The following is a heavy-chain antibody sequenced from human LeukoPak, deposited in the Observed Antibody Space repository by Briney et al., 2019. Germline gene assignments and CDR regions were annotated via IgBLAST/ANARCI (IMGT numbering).Heavy chain of an antibody. J-gene: IGHJ5*02. V-gene: IGHV4-30-2*01. Sequence: SQTLSLTCTVSGGSISSGGYYWSWIRQPPGKGLEWIGYIYHSGSTYYNPSLKSRVTISVDRSKNQFSLKLSSVTAADTAVYYCVRPGPVRDNNWFDPWGQGTLVTVSS. CDR1: GGSISSGGYY. CDR2: IYHSGST. CDR3: VRPGPVRDNNWFDP.